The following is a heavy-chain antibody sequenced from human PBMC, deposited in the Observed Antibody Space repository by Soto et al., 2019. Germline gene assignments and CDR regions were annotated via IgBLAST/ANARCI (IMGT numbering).Heavy chain of an antibody. CDR1: GGTFSSYA. V-gene: IGHV1-69*01. D-gene: IGHD5-12*01. Sequence: QVQLVQSGAEVKKPGSSVKVSCKASGGTFSSYAISWVRQAXXQXXXXMGGIIPIFGTANYAQKFQGRVTXTAXXXXXXXXXXXXXXXXXXXXXXXXXXXXXXXXXATILDYWGQGTLVTVSS. J-gene: IGHJ4*02. CDR2: IIPIFGTA. CDR3: XXXXXXXXXATILDY.